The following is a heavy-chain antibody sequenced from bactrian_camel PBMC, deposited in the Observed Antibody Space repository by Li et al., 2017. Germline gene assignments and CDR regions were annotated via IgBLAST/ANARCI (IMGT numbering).Heavy chain of an antibody. CDR1: GYTVSRAC. Sequence: QLVESGGGSVQAGGSLRLSCAASGYTVSRACMGLFCQAPGKEREGVAIIRTGGVSAYYSDSVKGRFTISKDNAKSTLYLHMTSLKLEDTAIYYCVVTSGGPYCPWPWTRHQRYTLWGQGTQVTVS. CDR2: IRTGGVSA. D-gene: IGHD2*01. J-gene: IGHJ4*01. V-gene: IGHV3S28*01. CDR3: VVTSGGPYCPWPWTRHQRYTL.